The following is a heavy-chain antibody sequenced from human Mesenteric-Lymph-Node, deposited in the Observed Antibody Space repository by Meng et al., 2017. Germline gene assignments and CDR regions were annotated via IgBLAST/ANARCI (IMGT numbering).Heavy chain of an antibody. J-gene: IGHJ4*02. CDR2: IYYTGST. V-gene: IGHV4-30-4*01. Sequence: VSAPGLVKPSHTRSLTCTVPGGSINSGDYYWSWIRQPPGKGLEWIGYIYYTGSTYYNPSLKSRVTISMDTSKNQFSLRLSSVTAADTAVYYCARNYYFDYWGQGTLVTVSS. CDR3: ARNYYFDY. CDR1: GGSINSGDYY.